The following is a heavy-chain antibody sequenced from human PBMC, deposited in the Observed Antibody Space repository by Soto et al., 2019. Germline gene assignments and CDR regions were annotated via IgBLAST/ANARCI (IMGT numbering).Heavy chain of an antibody. CDR2: IKRKLRDGET. Sequence: GGSLRLPGSAAGFRFSCAWMSWVPQVPGRALDRVGRIKRKLRDGETDYAAAVKGRSTISRDDSKSTLYLHMHSLTAEDTAVYYCCADGTNYGSFDYWGQGALVTVSS. J-gene: IGHJ4*02. V-gene: IGHV3-15*01. CDR1: GFRFSCAW. CDR3: CADGTNYGSFDY. D-gene: IGHD1-1*01.